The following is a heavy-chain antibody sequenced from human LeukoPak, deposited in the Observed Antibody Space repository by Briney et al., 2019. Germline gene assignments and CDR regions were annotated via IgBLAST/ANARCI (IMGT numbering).Heavy chain of an antibody. CDR1: GGSITSGDYY. CDR2: ISYSGST. V-gene: IGHV4-30-4*08. Sequence: SQTLSLTCSVSGGSITSGDYYWSWIRQPPGTGLESIGYISYSGSTKYNPSLKSRLSISVDTSSNQFSLKLYSVTAADTAVYFCARVPPYDRSTYLLDAFDIWGQGTMVTVSS. CDR3: ARVPPYDRSTYLLDAFDI. J-gene: IGHJ3*02. D-gene: IGHD3-22*01.